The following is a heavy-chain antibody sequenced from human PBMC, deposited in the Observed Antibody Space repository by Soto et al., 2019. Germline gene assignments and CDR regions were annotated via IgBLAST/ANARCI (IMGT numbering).Heavy chain of an antibody. D-gene: IGHD3-10*01. V-gene: IGHV1-69*08. CDR3: ARDEGYYGSGRLHPMDV. CDR1: GGTFSSYT. J-gene: IGHJ6*03. Sequence: QVQLVQSGAEVQKPGSSVKVSCKASGGTFSSYTISWVRQAPGQGLEWMGRIIPILGIANYAQKFQGRVTITADKSTSTAYMELSSLRSEDTAVYYCARDEGYYGSGRLHPMDVWGKGTTVTVSS. CDR2: IIPILGIA.